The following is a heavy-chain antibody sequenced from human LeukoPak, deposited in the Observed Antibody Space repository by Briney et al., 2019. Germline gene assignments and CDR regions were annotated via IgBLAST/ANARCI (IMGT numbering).Heavy chain of an antibody. CDR3: ARRLALEPPDP. D-gene: IGHD1-7*01. V-gene: IGHV4-39*01. CDR2: IYYSGST. CDR1: GGSISSSSYY. J-gene: IGHJ5*02. Sequence: PSETLSLTCTVSGGSISSSSYYWGWIRQPPGKGQEWIGSIYYSGSTYYNPSLKSRVTISVDTSKNQFSLKLSSVTAADTAVYSCARRLALEPPDPWGQGTLVTVSS.